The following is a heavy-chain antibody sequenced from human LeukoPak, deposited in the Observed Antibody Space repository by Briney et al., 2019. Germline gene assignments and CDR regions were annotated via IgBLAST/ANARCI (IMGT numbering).Heavy chain of an antibody. D-gene: IGHD3-16*01. J-gene: IGHJ4*02. Sequence: GGSLRLSCAASGFTFSSYEMNWVRQAPGKGLEWVSYISSSGSTIYYADSVKGRFTISRDNAKNSLYLQMNSLRAEDTAVYYCARPRPGWSSVMPYFDYWGQGTLVTVPS. V-gene: IGHV3-48*03. CDR3: ARPRPGWSSVMPYFDY. CDR2: ISSSGSTI. CDR1: GFTFSSYE.